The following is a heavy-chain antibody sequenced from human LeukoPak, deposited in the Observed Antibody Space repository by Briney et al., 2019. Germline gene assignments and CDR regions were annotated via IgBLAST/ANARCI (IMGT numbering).Heavy chain of an antibody. CDR2: IYYSGST. D-gene: IGHD1-26*01. Sequence: PSEALSLTCTVSGGSISSYYWSWLRQPPGKGLEWIGYIYYSGSTNYNPSLKSRVTISVDTSKNQFSLKLSSVTAADTAVYYCARHFGSGSYSNWFDPWGQGTLVTVSS. J-gene: IGHJ5*02. V-gene: IGHV4-59*08. CDR1: GGSISSYY. CDR3: ARHFGSGSYSNWFDP.